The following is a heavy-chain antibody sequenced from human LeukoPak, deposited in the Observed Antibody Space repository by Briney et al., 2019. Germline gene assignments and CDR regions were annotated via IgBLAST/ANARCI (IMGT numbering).Heavy chain of an antibody. CDR3: ASRYGSGSFKY. V-gene: IGHV4-39*07. D-gene: IGHD3-10*01. CDR1: GGSISSSSYY. J-gene: IGHJ4*02. Sequence: PSETLSLTCTVSGGSISSSSYYWGWIRQPPGKGLEWIGSIYYSGSTYYNPSLKSRVTISVDTSKNQFSLKLSSVTAADTAVYYCASRYGSGSFKYWGQGTLVTVSS. CDR2: IYYSGST.